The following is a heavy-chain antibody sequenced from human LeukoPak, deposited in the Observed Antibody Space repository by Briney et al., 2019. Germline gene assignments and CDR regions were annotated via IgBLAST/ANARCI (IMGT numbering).Heavy chain of an antibody. CDR1: GFPFSSYG. D-gene: IGHD2-21*02. CDR3: VRASHIVVVTDIPQGYYYYMDV. J-gene: IGHJ6*03. Sequence: GGTLRLSCAASGFPFSSYGMSWVRQSPGKGREWVSYNSGSSSTRFFADSVKGRCTISREHAKLSLFLQMNSLRAEDTAVYYCVRASHIVVVTDIPQGYYYYMDVWGKGTTVTASS. V-gene: IGHV3-48*01. CDR2: NSGSSSTR.